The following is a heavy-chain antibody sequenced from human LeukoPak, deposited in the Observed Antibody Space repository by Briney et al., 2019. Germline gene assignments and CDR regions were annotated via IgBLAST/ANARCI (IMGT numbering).Heavy chain of an antibody. CDR2: ISSSSSYT. J-gene: IGHJ4*02. D-gene: IGHD3-22*01. CDR3: ARDLRRNYYDSSGSHYFDY. V-gene: IGHV3-11*05. CDR1: GFTFSDYY. Sequence: GGSLRLSCAASGFTFSDYYMSWIRQAPGKGLEWVSYISSSSSYTNYADSVKGRFTISRDNAKNSLYLQMNSLRAEDTAVYYCARDLRRNYYDSSGSHYFDYWGQGTLVTVSP.